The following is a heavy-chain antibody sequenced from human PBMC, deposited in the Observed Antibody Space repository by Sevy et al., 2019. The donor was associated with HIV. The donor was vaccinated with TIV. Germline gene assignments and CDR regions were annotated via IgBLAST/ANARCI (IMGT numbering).Heavy chain of an antibody. Sequence: GGSLRLSCAASGFTFSSYGMHWVRQAPGKGLEWVAVIWFDGSNTYYADSVKGRFTISRDIAENTLHLQMNSLRAEDMAVYYCARDLEFYDYGAYGPSFMPDYWGQGTLVTVSS. CDR2: IWFDGSNT. D-gene: IGHD3-16*01. J-gene: IGHJ4*02. CDR3: ARDLEFYDYGAYGPSFMPDY. V-gene: IGHV3-33*01. CDR1: GFTFSSYG.